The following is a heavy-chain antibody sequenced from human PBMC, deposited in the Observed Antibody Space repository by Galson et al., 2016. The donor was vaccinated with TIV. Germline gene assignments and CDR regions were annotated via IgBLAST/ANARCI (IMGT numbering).Heavy chain of an antibody. Sequence: SLRLSCAASGFTFSSCWMSWVRQAPGKGLEWVASIKQDGSEKYYVDSVKGRFTISRDNGQNSLYLQMNSPTAEDTAVYYCARDVGRAVAGRGLFDCWGQGTLVTVSS. J-gene: IGHJ4*02. V-gene: IGHV3-7*01. CDR2: IKQDGSEK. CDR1: GFTFSSCW. CDR3: ARDVGRAVAGRGLFDC. D-gene: IGHD6-19*01.